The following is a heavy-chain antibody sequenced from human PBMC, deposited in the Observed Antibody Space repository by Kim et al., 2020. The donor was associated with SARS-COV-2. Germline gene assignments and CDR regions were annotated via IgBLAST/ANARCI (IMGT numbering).Heavy chain of an antibody. CDR1: GFTFSDFW. Sequence: GGSLRLSCAASGFTFSDFWMHWVRQVPGEGLVWVSRINGDGTETSYADSVKGRFTISRGNAKNTLYLQMSNLRGEDTAVYYCARVLGAYYASGTYYSGGFDYWGQGAQVAVSS. CDR3: ARVLGAYYASGTYYSGGFDY. CDR2: INGDGTET. D-gene: IGHD3-10*01. J-gene: IGHJ4*02. V-gene: IGHV3-74*01.